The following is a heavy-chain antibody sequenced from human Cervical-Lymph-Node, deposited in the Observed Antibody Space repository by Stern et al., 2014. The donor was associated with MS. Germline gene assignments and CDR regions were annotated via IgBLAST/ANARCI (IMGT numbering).Heavy chain of an antibody. CDR3: ARQTTAWASDV. CDR1: GFKFSIYW. CDR2: IYPGDSET. J-gene: IGHJ4*02. Sequence: EVQLVQSGAELIRPGESLKISCKGSGFKFSIYWIDWVRQMPGKGLEWMGIIYPGDSETRYSPSFQGQVTRSADKSTSTAYLQWSSLNASDTAMYFCARQTTAWASDVWGQGTLVTVSS. V-gene: IGHV5-51*01. D-gene: IGHD1-14*01.